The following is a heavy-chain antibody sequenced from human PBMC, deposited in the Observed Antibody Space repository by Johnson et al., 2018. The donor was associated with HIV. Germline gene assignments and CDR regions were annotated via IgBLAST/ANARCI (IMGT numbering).Heavy chain of an antibody. CDR3: ARSVHDDSYYLWGRDAFDI. CDR2: ISYDGTKK. V-gene: IGHV3-30*03. CDR1: GFTFNSYG. Sequence: VQLVESGGGVVQPGRSLRLSCAASGFTFNSYGMHWVRQAPGKGLEWVAVISYDGTKKDYGGSVKGRFTISRDNSKNTLYLQMNNLRVEDMDMYYCARSVHDDSYYLWGRDAFDIWGQGTMVSVSS. D-gene: IGHD4-11*01. J-gene: IGHJ3*02.